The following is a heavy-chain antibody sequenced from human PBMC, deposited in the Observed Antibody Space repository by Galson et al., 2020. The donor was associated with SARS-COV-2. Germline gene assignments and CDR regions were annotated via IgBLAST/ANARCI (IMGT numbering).Heavy chain of an antibody. Sequence: ETLSLTCTVPGYSISSGYFWGWIRRPPGKGLEWLGSLYHSGRTYYNPSLKSRVTISVDTSKNQFSLRLSSVTAADTAVYYCAREFQGGYYDTSGRPLGWDVDLWGRGTLVTVSS. J-gene: IGHJ2*01. D-gene: IGHD3-22*01. CDR2: LYHSGRT. CDR1: GYSISSGYF. CDR3: AREFQGGYYDTSGRPLGWDVDL. V-gene: IGHV4-38-2*02.